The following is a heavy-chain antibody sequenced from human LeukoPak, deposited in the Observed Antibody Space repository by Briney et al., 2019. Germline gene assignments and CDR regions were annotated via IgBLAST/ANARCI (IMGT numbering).Heavy chain of an antibody. J-gene: IGHJ5*02. CDR3: AKIEVGRFDP. Sequence: SETLSLTCTVTGASISSHYWCWIRQTPGTGLEWIGDIYDRGSTTYNPSLKSRVSISVDTCRNQFSLNLRSVTAADTAVYYCAKIEVGRFDPWGQGTLVTVSS. CDR2: IYDRGST. CDR1: GASISSHY. V-gene: IGHV4-59*11. D-gene: IGHD1-26*01.